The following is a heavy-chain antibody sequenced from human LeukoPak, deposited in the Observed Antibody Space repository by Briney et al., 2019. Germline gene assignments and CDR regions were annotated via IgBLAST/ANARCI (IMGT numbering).Heavy chain of an antibody. CDR3: ANSPYSSGWYYFDY. CDR2: ISGSGGTT. Sequence: PGGSLRLSCAVSGFTFSSYAMSWVRQAPGKGLEWVSSISGSGGTTYYADSVKGRSTISRDNSKNTLYLRMNSLRAEDTAVYYCANSPYSSGWYYFDYWGQGTLVTVSS. J-gene: IGHJ4*02. D-gene: IGHD6-19*01. V-gene: IGHV3-23*01. CDR1: GFTFSSYA.